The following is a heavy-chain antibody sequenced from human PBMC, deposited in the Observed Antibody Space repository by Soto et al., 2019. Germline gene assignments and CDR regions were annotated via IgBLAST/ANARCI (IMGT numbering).Heavy chain of an antibody. CDR2: IWYDGSNK. D-gene: IGHD3-9*01. V-gene: IGHV3-33*07. CDR1: GFTLTRSA. J-gene: IGHJ4*02. Sequence: GGSLRLSCAGSGFTLTRSAVSWVRQAPGKGLEWVAVIWYDGSNKYYADSVKGRFTISRDNSKNTLYLQMNSLRAEDTAVYYCARQRYFDWLLFFDYWGQGTLVTVSS. CDR3: ARQRYFDWLLFFDY.